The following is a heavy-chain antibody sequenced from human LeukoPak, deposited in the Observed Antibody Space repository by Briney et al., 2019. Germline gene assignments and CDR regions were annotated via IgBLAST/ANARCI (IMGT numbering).Heavy chain of an antibody. CDR1: GFTFSNYW. CDR3: VGDPPNSGYAFAF. J-gene: IGHJ4*02. CDR2: ISGSGGST. V-gene: IGHV3-23*01. Sequence: GGSLRLSCAASGFTFSNYWMSWVRQAPGKGLEWVSAISGSGGSTYYADSVKGRFSISRDDSKKTLFLQMNSLRAEDTAVYYCVGDPPNSGYAFAFWGQGTLVTVSS. D-gene: IGHD5-12*01.